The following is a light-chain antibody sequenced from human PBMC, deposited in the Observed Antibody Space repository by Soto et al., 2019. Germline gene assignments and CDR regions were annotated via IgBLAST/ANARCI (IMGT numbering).Light chain of an antibody. CDR2: DVN. CDR3: SSYRSGSTLV. Sequence: QSALTQPASGSGSPGQSITISCTGTSSDVGGSNYVSWYQQHPGKAPKLMIYDVNNRPSGISNRFSGSKSGNTASLTISGLQAEDETDYYCSSYRSGSTLVFGGGTKLTIL. CDR1: SSDVGGSNY. V-gene: IGLV2-14*03. J-gene: IGLJ2*01.